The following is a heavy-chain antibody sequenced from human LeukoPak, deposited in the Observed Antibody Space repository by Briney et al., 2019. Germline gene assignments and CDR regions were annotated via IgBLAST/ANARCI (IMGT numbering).Heavy chain of an antibody. CDR1: GYTFTSYA. V-gene: IGHV7-4-1*02. J-gene: IGHJ4*02. CDR3: AIIAVAGHALLFDY. CDR2: INTNTGNP. D-gene: IGHD6-19*01. Sequence: ASVKVSCKASGYTFTSYAMNWVRQAPGQGLEWMGWINTNTGNPTYAQGFTGRFVFSLDTSVSTAYLQISSLKAEDTAVYYCAIIAVAGHALLFDYWGQGTLVTVSS.